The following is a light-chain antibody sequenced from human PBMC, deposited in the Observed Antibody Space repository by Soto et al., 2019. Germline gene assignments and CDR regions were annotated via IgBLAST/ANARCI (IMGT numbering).Light chain of an antibody. CDR2: EVS. Sequence: SVLTHPASVSGSPGQSITLSCTGTISDIGFYNFVSWYQHHPGKAPKLIIYEVSNRPSGASNRFSGSKSGNTASLTISGLQAEDEADYFCSSYTSTSTPYVFGTGTKVTVL. V-gene: IGLV2-14*01. J-gene: IGLJ1*01. CDR3: SSYTSTSTPYV. CDR1: ISDIGFYNF.